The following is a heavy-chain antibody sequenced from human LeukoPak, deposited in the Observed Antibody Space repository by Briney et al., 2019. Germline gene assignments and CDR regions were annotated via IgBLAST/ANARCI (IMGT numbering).Heavy chain of an antibody. CDR3: AKDRIPVLSSIAAPVTDT. V-gene: IGHV3-30*02. J-gene: IGHJ5*02. CDR1: GFTFSSYG. D-gene: IGHD6-6*01. Sequence: GGSLRLSCAASGFTFSSYGMHWVRQAPGKGLEWVAFIRYGGSNKYYADSVKGRFTISRDNSKNTLYLQMNSLRAEDTAVYYCAKDRIPVLSSIAAPVTDTGGQGTLVTVPS. CDR2: IRYGGSNK.